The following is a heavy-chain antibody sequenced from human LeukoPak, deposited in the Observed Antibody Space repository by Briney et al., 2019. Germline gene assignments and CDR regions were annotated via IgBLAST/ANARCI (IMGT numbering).Heavy chain of an antibody. D-gene: IGHD2-8*02. CDR3: ARGAGLLVDYYGMDV. J-gene: IGHJ6*02. V-gene: IGHV3-7*01. CDR2: IKQDGSEK. Sequence: GGSLRLSCAVSGITLSNYGMSWVRQAPGKGLEWVANIKQDGSEKYYVDSVKGRFTISRDNAKNSLYLQMNSLRAEDTAVYYCARGAGLLVDYYGMDVWGQGTTVTVSS. CDR1: GITLSNYG.